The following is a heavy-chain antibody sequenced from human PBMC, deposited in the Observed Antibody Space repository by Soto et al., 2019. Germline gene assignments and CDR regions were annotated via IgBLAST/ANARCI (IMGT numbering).Heavy chain of an antibody. Sequence: QVQLQESGPGLVKPSQTLSLTCTVSGGSISSGGYYWSWIRQHPGKGLEWIGYIYYTGSAYYNPSHKSRVIISVDTSKNQFSLKLSSVTAADTAVYYCARDSEKGYFNYHGMDVWGQGTTVTVSS. D-gene: IGHD6-13*01. CDR1: GGSISSGGYY. CDR3: ARDSEKGYFNYHGMDV. V-gene: IGHV4-31*03. J-gene: IGHJ6*02. CDR2: IYYTGSA.